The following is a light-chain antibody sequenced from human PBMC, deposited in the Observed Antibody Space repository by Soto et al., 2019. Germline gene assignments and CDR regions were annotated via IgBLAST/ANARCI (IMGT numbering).Light chain of an antibody. CDR1: SSDVGAYKY. CDR3: CSYVGSTTYV. J-gene: IGLJ1*01. V-gene: IGLV2-14*01. Sequence: QSALTQPASVSGSPGQSITISCTGTSSDVGAYKYVSWYQQHPGKAPRLMISEVSIRPSGVSNRFSGSKSGNTASLTISGLQAEDEADYYCCSYVGSTTYVFGSGTKVTVL. CDR2: EVS.